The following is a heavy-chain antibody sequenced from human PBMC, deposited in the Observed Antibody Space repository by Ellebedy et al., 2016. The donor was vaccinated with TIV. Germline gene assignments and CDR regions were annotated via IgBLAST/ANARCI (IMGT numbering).Heavy chain of an antibody. D-gene: IGHD2-21*01. J-gene: IGHJ6*02. CDR1: GFTVSNNY. CDR3: ARERRFCGNECFLYYYYGMDV. CDR2: IYSDGST. V-gene: IGHV3-66*01. Sequence: GGSLRLSCAASGFTVSNNYMTWVRQAPGKGLEWVSLIYSDGSTYYADSVKGRFTISRDNSKNTLEFQMNSLTTEDTAVYYCARERRFCGNECFLYYYYGMDVWGQGTTVTVSS.